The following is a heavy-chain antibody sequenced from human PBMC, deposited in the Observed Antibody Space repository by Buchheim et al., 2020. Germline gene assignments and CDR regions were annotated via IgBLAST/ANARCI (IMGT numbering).Heavy chain of an antibody. CDR3: ASIVSGQEITIFGVVHGMDV. V-gene: IGHV3-74*01. CDR2: INSDGSST. D-gene: IGHD3-3*01. Sequence: EVQLVESGGGLVQPGGSLRLSCAASGFTFSSYWMHWVRQAPGKGLVWVSRINSDGSSTSYADSVKGRFTISRDNAKNKMYLQMNSLRAEDTAVYYCASIVSGQEITIFGVVHGMDVWGQGTT. J-gene: IGHJ6*02. CDR1: GFTFSSYW.